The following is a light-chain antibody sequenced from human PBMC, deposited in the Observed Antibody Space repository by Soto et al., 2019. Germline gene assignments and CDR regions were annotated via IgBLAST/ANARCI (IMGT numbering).Light chain of an antibody. CDR1: QGISNY. CDR2: VAF. CDR3: QKYNSAPWT. J-gene: IGKJ1*01. V-gene: IGKV1-27*01. Sequence: DIQMTQSPSSLSASVGDRVTITCRASQGISNYLAWYQQQPGKVPKLLIYVAFTLQSGVPSRFSGSGSVTDFTLTISSLQPEDVATYYCQKYNSAPWTFGQGTKVEIK.